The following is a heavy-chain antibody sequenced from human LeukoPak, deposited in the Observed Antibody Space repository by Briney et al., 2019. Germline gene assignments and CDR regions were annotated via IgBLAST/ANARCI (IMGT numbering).Heavy chain of an antibody. CDR1: DESFSGYY. CDR2: IDHSGST. D-gene: IGHD2-21*02. J-gene: IGHJ4*02. CDR3: ARALSDGPWNY. V-gene: IGHV4-34*01. Sequence: SETLSLTCAVYDESFSGYYCSWIRQPPRKGLEWIGEIDHSGSTNFNPSLKSRVTISVDTSKNQFSLKLSSVTAADTAVYYCARALSDGPWNYWGQGTLVTVSS.